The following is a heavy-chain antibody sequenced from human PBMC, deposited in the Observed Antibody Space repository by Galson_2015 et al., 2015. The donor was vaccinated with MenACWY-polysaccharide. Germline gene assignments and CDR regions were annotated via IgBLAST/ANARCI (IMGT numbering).Heavy chain of an antibody. CDR3: AREGSRIGFHAFDI. CDR1: GSRFSNSG. CDR2: IQYDGSIK. D-gene: IGHD2-15*01. Sequence: SLRLSCAGSGSRFSNSGIHWVRQAPGKGLEWVAVIQYDGSIKAYADSVKGRFTISRDNSKNTVFLEMNTLGAEDTAVYYCAREGSRIGFHAFDIWGQGTMVTVSS. J-gene: IGHJ3*02. V-gene: IGHV3-33*01.